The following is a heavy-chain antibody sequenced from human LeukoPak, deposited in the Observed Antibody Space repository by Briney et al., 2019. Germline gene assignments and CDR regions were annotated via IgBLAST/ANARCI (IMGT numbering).Heavy chain of an antibody. CDR1: VFTLNTYS. J-gene: IGHJ4*02. CDR2: ITSNLATI. V-gene: IGHV3-48*02. Sequence: GGSLRLSCAASVFTLNTYSMNWVPQAPGKGLEGVSYITSNLATIRYADAVRGRCTISRDNARESLFLHKNSLRDEDTAVYYCARSVEGHFDYWGQGTLVTVSS. D-gene: IGHD2-21*01. CDR3: ARSVEGHFDY.